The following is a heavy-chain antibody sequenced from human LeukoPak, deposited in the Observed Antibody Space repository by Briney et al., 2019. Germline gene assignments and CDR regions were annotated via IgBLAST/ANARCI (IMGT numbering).Heavy chain of an antibody. Sequence: GGTLCLSCTASGFSISSYWMSWIRQPPGKGLEWVANIYKDGSQNYYVDSVKGRFTFTRDNAKNSLFLQMSSLRAEATSVYYCVAGDWGARDSFDLWGRGTMVTVSS. CDR1: GFSISSYW. CDR2: IYKDGSQN. CDR3: VAGDWGARDSFDL. D-gene: IGHD7-27*01. V-gene: IGHV3-7*01. J-gene: IGHJ3*01.